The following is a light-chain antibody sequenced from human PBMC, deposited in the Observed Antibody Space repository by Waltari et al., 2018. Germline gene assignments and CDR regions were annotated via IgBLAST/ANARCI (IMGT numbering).Light chain of an antibody. CDR3: QVWDANTDPGV. Sequence: SYVLTPPPSVSVAPGETARITCGGNNIESQSVHWYRQRPGQAPVLFISYDSDRPSGIPERFSGSNSGNTATLTISRVEAGDEADYYCQVWDANTDPGVFGTGTEVTVL. V-gene: IGLV3-21*01. CDR1: NIESQS. J-gene: IGLJ1*01. CDR2: YDS.